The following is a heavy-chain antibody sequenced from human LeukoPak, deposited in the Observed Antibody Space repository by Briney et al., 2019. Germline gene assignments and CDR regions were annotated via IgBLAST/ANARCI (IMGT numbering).Heavy chain of an antibody. J-gene: IGHJ4*02. V-gene: IGHV3-53*01. CDR3: ARATLDN. CDR2: IYSDGST. Sequence: GGSLRLSCAASGFSVSSNYITWVRQAPGKGLEWVSVIYSDGSTKYADSVKARFTISRDNSKNTVYLQMSSLRVEDTAVYYCARATLDNWGQGTLVTVSS. CDR1: GFSVSSNY.